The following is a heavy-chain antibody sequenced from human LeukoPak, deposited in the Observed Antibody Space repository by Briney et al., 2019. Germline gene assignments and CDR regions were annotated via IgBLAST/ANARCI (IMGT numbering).Heavy chain of an antibody. CDR1: GYTFTSYG. D-gene: IGHD6-19*01. Sequence: ASVKVSCKASGYTFTSYGISWVRQAPGQGLEWMGWISAYNGNTNYAQKFQGRVTMTRDTSTSTVYMELSSLRSEDTAVYYCARSLLHSSGWYYYFDYWGQGTLVTVSS. CDR3: ARSLLHSSGWYYYFDY. J-gene: IGHJ4*02. CDR2: ISAYNGNT. V-gene: IGHV1-18*01.